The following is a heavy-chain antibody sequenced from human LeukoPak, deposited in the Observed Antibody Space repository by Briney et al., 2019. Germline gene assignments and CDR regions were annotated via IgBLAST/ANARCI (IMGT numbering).Heavy chain of an antibody. J-gene: IGHJ4*02. CDR1: GFTFSMYG. Sequence: GGSLRLSCAASGFTFSMYGMHWVRQAPGKGPEWVAMMWYDGTNEKYADPVKGRFTISRDHSENRLYLQMKNLRPDDTGIYYCARDRGGNAPHDYWGQGTLVIVSS. D-gene: IGHD1-1*01. V-gene: IGHV3-33*01. CDR2: MWYDGTNE. CDR3: ARDRGGNAPHDY.